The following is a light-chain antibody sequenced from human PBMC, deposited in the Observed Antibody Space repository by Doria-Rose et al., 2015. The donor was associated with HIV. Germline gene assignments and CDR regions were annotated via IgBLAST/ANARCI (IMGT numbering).Light chain of an antibody. Sequence: AAVGDSVPIPCRARHTVSTSLNWFQQEPGKAPKLLIYAASRLQSGVPSRFSGSGSGTDFTLTISGLQPGDFATYYCQQTYSSPPWTFGQGTKVEMK. CDR3: QQTYSSPPWT. J-gene: IGKJ1*01. CDR2: AAS. V-gene: IGKV1-39*01. CDR1: HTVSTS.